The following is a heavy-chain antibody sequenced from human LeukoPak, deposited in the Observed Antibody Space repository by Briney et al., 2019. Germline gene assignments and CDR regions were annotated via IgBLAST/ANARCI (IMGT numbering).Heavy chain of an antibody. Sequence: GESLRLSCAASGFTFNIYTMYWVRQAPGKGLEWVSGIRHSDGNTYYADSVKGRFTISSDKSKNILFLQMNSLSAEDTALYYCAKGQETESRLDSWGQGTLVTVSS. CDR2: IRHSDGNT. D-gene: IGHD1-1*01. J-gene: IGHJ4*02. CDR1: GFTFNIYT. CDR3: AKGQETESRLDS. V-gene: IGHV3-23*01.